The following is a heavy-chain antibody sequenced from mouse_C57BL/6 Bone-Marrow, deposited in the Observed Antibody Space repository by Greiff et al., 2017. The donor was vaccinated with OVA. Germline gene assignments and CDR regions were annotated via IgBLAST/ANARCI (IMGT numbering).Heavy chain of an antibody. CDR1: GFTFSDYG. J-gene: IGHJ1*03. CDR2: ISSGSSTI. D-gene: IGHD4-1*02. Sequence: EVMLVESGGGLVKPGGSLKLSCATSGFTFSDYGMHWVRQAPEKGLEWVAYISSGSSTIYYADTVKGRFTISRDNAKNTLFLQMTSLRSEDTAMYYCAINWGWYFDVWGTGTTVTVSS. CDR3: AINWGWYFDV. V-gene: IGHV5-17*01.